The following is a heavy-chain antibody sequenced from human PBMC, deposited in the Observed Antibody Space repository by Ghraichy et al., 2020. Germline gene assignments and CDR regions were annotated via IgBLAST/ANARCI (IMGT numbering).Heavy chain of an antibody. J-gene: IGHJ4*02. CDR2: ITGRGDT. D-gene: IGHD6-13*01. Sequence: GGSLRLSCAASGFTYSTYDMNWXRQAXXXGXXWVSAITGRGDTYYADSVKGRLTISRDNAKNSVYLQMNSLRAEDTAVYYCASPYHAGGSSWSIYWGQGTLVTVSS. CDR3: ASPYHAGGSSWSIY. V-gene: IGHV3-69-1*01. CDR1: GFTYSTYD.